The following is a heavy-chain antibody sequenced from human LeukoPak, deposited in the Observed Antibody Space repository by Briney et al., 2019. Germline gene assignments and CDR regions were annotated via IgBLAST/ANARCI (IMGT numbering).Heavy chain of an antibody. D-gene: IGHD3-3*01. CDR1: GFTFSDYY. V-gene: IGHV3-11*06. CDR2: ISSSSSYT. CDR3: ARDEVESGLLP. Sequence: GGSLRLSCAASGFTFSDYYMSWIRQAPGKGLEWVSYISSSSSYTNYADSVKGRFTISRDNAKNSLYLQMNSLGAEDTAVYYCARDEVESGLLPWGQGTLVTVSS. J-gene: IGHJ5*02.